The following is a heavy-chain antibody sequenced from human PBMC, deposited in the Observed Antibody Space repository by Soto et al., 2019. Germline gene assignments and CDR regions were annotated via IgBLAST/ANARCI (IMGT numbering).Heavy chain of an antibody. D-gene: IGHD5-18*01. Sequence: PGGSLRLSCAASGFTFSSYSMNWVRQAPGKGLEWVSSISSSSSYIYYADSVKGRFTISRDNAKNSLYLQMNSLRAEDTAVYYCERASYGTDAFDIWGQGTMVTVSS. V-gene: IGHV3-21*01. CDR1: GFTFSSYS. J-gene: IGHJ3*02. CDR2: ISSSSSYI. CDR3: ERASYGTDAFDI.